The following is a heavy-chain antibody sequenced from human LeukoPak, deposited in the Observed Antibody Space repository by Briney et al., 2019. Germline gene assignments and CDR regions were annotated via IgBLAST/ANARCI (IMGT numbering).Heavy chain of an antibody. Sequence: GGSLRLSCAASGFTVSSNFMAWVRQAPGKGLEWVSVIYGGGSTFYADSVKGRFTISRDNAKNSLYLQMNSLRAEDTAVYYCARDPSTVTTLGDYYYGMDVWGQGTTVAVSS. CDR1: GFTVSSNF. CDR3: ARDPSTVTTLGDYYYGMDV. CDR2: IYGGGST. D-gene: IGHD4-17*01. V-gene: IGHV3-66*01. J-gene: IGHJ6*02.